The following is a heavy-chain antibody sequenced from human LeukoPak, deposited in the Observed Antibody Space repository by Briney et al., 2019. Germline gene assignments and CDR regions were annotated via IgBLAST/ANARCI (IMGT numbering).Heavy chain of an antibody. D-gene: IGHD3-22*01. Sequence: SETLSLTCTVSGGSISSYYWSWIRQPPGKGLEWIGYIYYSGSTYYNPSLKSRVTISVDTSKNQFSLKLSSVTAADTAVYYCARGVTMIPDAFDIWGQGTMVTVSS. J-gene: IGHJ3*02. CDR1: GGSISSYY. CDR2: IYYSGST. CDR3: ARGVTMIPDAFDI. V-gene: IGHV4-59*08.